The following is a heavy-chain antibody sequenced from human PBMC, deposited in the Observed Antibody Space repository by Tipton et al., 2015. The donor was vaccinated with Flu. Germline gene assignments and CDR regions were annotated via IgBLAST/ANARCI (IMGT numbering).Heavy chain of an antibody. CDR2: IYHSGST. J-gene: IGHJ4*02. CDR3: ARQERSGWFLDY. Sequence: TLSLTCAVSGYSISSGYYWGWIRQPPGKGLEWIGRIYHSGSTYYNPSLKSRVTISVDTSKNQFSLKLSSVTAADTAVYYCARQERSGWFLDYWGQGTLVTVSS. D-gene: IGHD6-19*01. V-gene: IGHV4-38-2*01. CDR1: GYSISSGYY.